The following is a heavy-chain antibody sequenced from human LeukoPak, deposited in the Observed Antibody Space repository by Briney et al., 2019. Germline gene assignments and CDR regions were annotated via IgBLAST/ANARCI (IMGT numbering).Heavy chain of an antibody. J-gene: IGHJ5*02. CDR3: ARGGITMIEVGPDNWFDP. CDR2: INPNSGGT. Sequence: ASVKVSCKASGYTFTGYYMHWVRQAPGQGLEWMGWINPNSGGTNYAQKFQGRVTMTRDTSISTAYMELSRLRSDDTAVYYCARGGITMIEVGPDNWFDPWGQGTLVTVSS. D-gene: IGHD3-22*01. V-gene: IGHV1-2*02. CDR1: GYTFTGYY.